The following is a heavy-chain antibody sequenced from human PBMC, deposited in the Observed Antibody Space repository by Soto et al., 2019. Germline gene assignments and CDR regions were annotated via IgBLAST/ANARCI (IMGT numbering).Heavy chain of an antibody. J-gene: IGHJ6*02. CDR1: GFTLSDHY. Sequence: EVQLVESGGGLVQPGGSLRLSCAASGFTLSDHYMDWVRQAPGKGLEWVGRTRNKANSYTTEYAASVKGRFTISRDDSENSLCLQMNSPKNDGHAVDYFSRGAGEHQKLEGYYYGLDVWGLGTTVTVS. D-gene: IGHD7-27*01. CDR3: SRGAGEHQKLEGYYYGLDV. CDR2: TRNKANSYTT. V-gene: IGHV3-72*01.